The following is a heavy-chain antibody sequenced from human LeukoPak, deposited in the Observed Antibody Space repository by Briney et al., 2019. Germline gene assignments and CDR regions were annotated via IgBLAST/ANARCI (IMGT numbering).Heavy chain of an antibody. V-gene: IGHV4-59*01. CDR2: IYYSGST. Sequence: MTSETLSLTCTVSGGSISSYYWSWIRQPPGKGLEWIGYIYYSGSTNYNPSLKSRVTISVDTSKNQFSLKLSSVTAADTAVYYCARVLDYYDSSGYYYVRPWGQGTLVTVSS. CDR3: ARVLDYYDSSGYYYVRP. D-gene: IGHD3-22*01. CDR1: GGSISSYY. J-gene: IGHJ5*02.